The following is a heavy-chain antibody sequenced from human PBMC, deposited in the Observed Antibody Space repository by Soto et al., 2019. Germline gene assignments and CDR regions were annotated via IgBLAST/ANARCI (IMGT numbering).Heavy chain of an antibody. CDR1: GYTFTSYA. Sequence: VASLKVSCKASGYTFTSYAIHWVRQAPGQRLEWMGWINAGNGNTKYSQKFQGRVIITRDTSAGTAYMELRSLRSEDTAVYYCATPIVAFYWGQGTLVTVSS. CDR2: INAGNGNT. CDR3: ATPIVAFY. J-gene: IGHJ4*02. D-gene: IGHD5-12*01. V-gene: IGHV1-3*01.